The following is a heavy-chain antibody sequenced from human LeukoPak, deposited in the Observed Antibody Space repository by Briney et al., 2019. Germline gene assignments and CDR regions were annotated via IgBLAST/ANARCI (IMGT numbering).Heavy chain of an antibody. Sequence: GGSLRLSCAASGFIFSNDAMHWVRQAPGKGLEWVAFIWFDGSNKHYADSVKGRFTISRDNAKNSLDLQMNSLRVEDTAVYYCARLGPASSGWPESFDYWGQGTLVTVSS. V-gene: IGHV3-33*01. D-gene: IGHD6-19*01. CDR2: IWFDGSNK. CDR3: ARLGPASSGWPESFDY. J-gene: IGHJ4*02. CDR1: GFIFSNDA.